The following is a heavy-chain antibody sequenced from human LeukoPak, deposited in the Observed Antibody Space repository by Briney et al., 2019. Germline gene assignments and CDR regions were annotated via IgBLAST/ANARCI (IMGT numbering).Heavy chain of an antibody. J-gene: IGHJ4*02. D-gene: IGHD6-19*01. CDR3: AKLFGGWYSSGWYGDY. CDR2: IWYDGSNK. V-gene: IGHV3-33*06. Sequence: GGSLRLSCAASGFTFSSYGMHWLRQAPGKGLEWVAVIWYDGSNKYYADSVKGRFTISRDNSKNTLYLQMNSLRAEDTAVYYCAKLFGGWYSSGWYGDYWGQGTLVTVSS. CDR1: GFTFSSYG.